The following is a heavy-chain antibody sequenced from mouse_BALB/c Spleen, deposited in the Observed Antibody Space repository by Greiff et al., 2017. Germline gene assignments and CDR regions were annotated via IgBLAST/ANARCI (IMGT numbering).Heavy chain of an antibody. Sequence: VQLQESAAELARPGASVKMSCKASGYTFTSYTMHWVKQRPGQGLEWIGYINPSSGYTEYNQKFKDKTTLTADKSSSTAYMQLSSLTSEDSAVYYCASSMITEAWFAYWGQGTLVTVSA. CDR1: GYTFTSYT. CDR3: ASSMITEAWFAY. J-gene: IGHJ3*01. D-gene: IGHD2-4*01. V-gene: IGHV1-4*02. CDR2: INPSSGYT.